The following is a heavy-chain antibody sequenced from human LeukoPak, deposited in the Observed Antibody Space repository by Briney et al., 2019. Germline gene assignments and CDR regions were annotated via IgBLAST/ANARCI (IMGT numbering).Heavy chain of an antibody. J-gene: IGHJ4*02. CDR1: GGTFSSYA. V-gene: IGHV1-69*04. Sequence: ASVKVSCKASGGTFSSYAISWVRQAPGQGLEWMGRIIPILGIANYAQKFQGRVTITADKSTSTAYMELSSLRSEDTAVYYCARGGPYYYDSSGYYPIDYWGQGTLVTVSS. CDR2: IIPILGIA. CDR3: ARGGPYYYDSSGYYPIDY. D-gene: IGHD3-22*01.